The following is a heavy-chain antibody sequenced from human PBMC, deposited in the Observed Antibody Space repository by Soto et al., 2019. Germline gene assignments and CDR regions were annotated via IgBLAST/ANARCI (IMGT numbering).Heavy chain of an antibody. D-gene: IGHD3-10*01. V-gene: IGHV2-5*01. J-gene: IGHJ4*02. CDR2: FYWNDDK. Sequence: QITLTESGPTLVTPTQTLTLTCSFSGFSLTTSGVAVGWFRQPPGKAPEWLALFYWNDDKRYSPFLRSRLTVPGDAPKDRVVLKLANVDPFYSGTYYCEHRPSSSDYFYFDYWGQGTLVTVSS. CDR1: GFSLTTSGVA. CDR3: EHRPSSSDYFYFDY.